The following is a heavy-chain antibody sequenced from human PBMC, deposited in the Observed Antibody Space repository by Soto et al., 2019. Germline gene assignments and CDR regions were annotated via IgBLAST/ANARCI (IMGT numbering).Heavy chain of an antibody. CDR3: ASGPMGSNFDY. CDR1: GYTFTGYY. Sequence: ASVKGSWKDSGYTFTGYYMNWVRQAPGQGLEWMGWINPNSGGTNYAQKFQGRVTMTRDTSISTAYMELSRLRSDDTAVYYCASGPMGSNFDYWGQGTLVTVSS. CDR2: INPNSGGT. D-gene: IGHD3-16*01. V-gene: IGHV1-2*02. J-gene: IGHJ4*02.